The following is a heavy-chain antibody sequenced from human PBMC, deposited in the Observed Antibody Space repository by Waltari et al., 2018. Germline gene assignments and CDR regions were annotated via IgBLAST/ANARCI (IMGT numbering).Heavy chain of an antibody. V-gene: IGHV3-30-3*01. J-gene: IGHJ6*02. CDR3: ASCTGGNCYYYGFDV. CDR2: ISSDGTRN. CDR1: GFTFSSSD. D-gene: IGHD2-8*02. Sequence: QVQLVESGGGVVQPGRSLRLSCAASGFTFSSSDMHWVRQTPGRGMEWVAVISSDGTRNSYADSVKGRFSISRDNSKNSLSLEMNSLRPEDTAVYYCASCTGGNCYYYGFDVWGQGTTVTVSS.